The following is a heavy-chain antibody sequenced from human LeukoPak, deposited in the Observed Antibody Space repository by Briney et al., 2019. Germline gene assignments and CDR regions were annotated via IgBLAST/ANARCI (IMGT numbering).Heavy chain of an antibody. D-gene: IGHD3-22*01. CDR3: ARSRDSSGYCYPFDY. CDR2: INHSGST. J-gene: IGHJ4*02. V-gene: IGHV4-34*01. CDR1: GGSFSGYY. Sequence: KPSETLSLTCVVYGGSFSGYYWSWIRQPPGKGLEWIGEINHSGSTNYNPSLKSRVTISVDTSKNQFSLKLSSVTAADTAVYYCARSRDSSGYCYPFDYWGQGTLVTVSS.